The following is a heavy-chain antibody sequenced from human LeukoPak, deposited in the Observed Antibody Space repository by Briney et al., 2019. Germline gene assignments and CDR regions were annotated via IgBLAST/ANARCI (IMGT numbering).Heavy chain of an antibody. CDR3: ARDNNWGFDY. CDR1: GFIFSDYS. CDR2: IRGSASGLGSGM. V-gene: IGHV3-48*04. Sequence: GGSLRLSCAASGFIFSDYSMNWVRQAPGRGLEWVSNIRGSASGLGSGMYYADSVKGRFTISRDDAKNSLYLQMSSLRAEDTAFYYCARDNNWGFDYWGQGALVTVSS. D-gene: IGHD7-27*01. J-gene: IGHJ4*02.